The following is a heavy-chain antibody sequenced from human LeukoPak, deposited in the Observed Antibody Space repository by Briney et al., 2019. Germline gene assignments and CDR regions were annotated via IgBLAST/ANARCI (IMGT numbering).Heavy chain of an antibody. V-gene: IGHV3-11*01. Sequence: GGSLRLSCAASGFIFSDYYMTWIGQSPGKGLEWVSSISISGSGIDYADSVKGRFTISRDNAKNSLSLLMNSLTVEDTAVYYCARVIAVFPHSSDYWGQGTLVTVSS. CDR3: ARVIAVFPHSSDY. CDR2: ISISGSGI. CDR1: GFIFSDYY. J-gene: IGHJ4*02.